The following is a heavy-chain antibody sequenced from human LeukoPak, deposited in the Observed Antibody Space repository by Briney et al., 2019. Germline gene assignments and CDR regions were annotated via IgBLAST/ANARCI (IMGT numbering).Heavy chain of an antibody. J-gene: IGHJ5*02. CDR3: AKDRLLAAQNDH. Sequence: GGSLRLSCAASGFTFSSYAMSWVRQAPGKGLEWVSAISDSGGHTSYADSVQGRFTISRDNSNNTLFLQMNSLRAGDTAVYYCAKDRLLAAQNDHWGQGTLVTVSS. V-gene: IGHV3-23*01. CDR1: GFTFSSYA. CDR2: ISDSGGHT. D-gene: IGHD6-13*01.